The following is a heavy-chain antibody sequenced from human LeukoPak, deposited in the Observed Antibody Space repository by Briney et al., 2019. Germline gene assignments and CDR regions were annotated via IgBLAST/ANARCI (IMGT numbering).Heavy chain of an antibody. Sequence: GGSLRLSCAASGFTFSSYAMSWVRQAPGKGLEWVSAISGSGGSTYYADSVKGRFTISRDNSKNTLYLQMNSLRVEDTALYYCAKDFSLGNYDFWGQGTLVTVSS. D-gene: IGHD1-26*01. CDR3: AKDFSLGNYDF. J-gene: IGHJ4*02. CDR1: GFTFSSYA. CDR2: ISGSGGST. V-gene: IGHV3-23*01.